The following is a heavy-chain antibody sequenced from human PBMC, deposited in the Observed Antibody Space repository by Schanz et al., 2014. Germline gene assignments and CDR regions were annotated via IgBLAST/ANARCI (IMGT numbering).Heavy chain of an antibody. D-gene: IGHD2-2*01. V-gene: IGHV3-23*01. CDR3: AKDLLYGAPMPLNHLDY. Sequence: DVQLLESGGGLVQPGRSLRLSCAASGFTFSSYAMSWVRQAPGKGLEWVSGISGSGGSTYYADSVKGRFTISRDNSKNTLYLQMNSLRAEDTAVYYCAKDLLYGAPMPLNHLDYWGQGTLVTVSS. CDR2: ISGSGGST. J-gene: IGHJ4*02. CDR1: GFTFSSYA.